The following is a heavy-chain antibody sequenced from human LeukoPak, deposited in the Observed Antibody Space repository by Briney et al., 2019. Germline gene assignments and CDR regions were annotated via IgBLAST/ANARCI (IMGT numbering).Heavy chain of an antibody. CDR3: ARDRITMVRGVIVANWFDP. Sequence: GASVKVSCKASGYTFTSYGISWVRQAPGQGLEWMGWISAYNGNTHYAQKLQGRVTMTTDTSTSTAYMELRSLRSDDTAVYYCARDRITMVRGVIVANWFDPWGQGTLVTVSS. J-gene: IGHJ5*02. V-gene: IGHV1-18*01. CDR1: GYTFTSYG. CDR2: ISAYNGNT. D-gene: IGHD3-10*01.